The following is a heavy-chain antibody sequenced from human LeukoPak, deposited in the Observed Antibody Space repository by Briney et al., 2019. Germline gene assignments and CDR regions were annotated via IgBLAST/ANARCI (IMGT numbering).Heavy chain of an antibody. CDR1: GYSFTSYW. CDR3: ARQTSWNYLVDAFDI. J-gene: IGHJ3*02. D-gene: IGHD1-7*01. Sequence: GESLKISCKGSGYSFTSYWIGWVRQMPGKGLEWMGIIYPGDSDTRYRPSFQGQVTISADKSISTAYLQWSSLKASDTAMYYCARQTSWNYLVDAFDIWGQGTTVTVSS. V-gene: IGHV5-51*01. CDR2: IYPGDSDT.